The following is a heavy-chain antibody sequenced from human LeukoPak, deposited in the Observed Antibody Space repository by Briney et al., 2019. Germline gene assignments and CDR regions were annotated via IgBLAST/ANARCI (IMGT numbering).Heavy chain of an antibody. J-gene: IGHJ5*02. Sequence: ASVKVSCKASGYTFTSYDINWVRQATGQGLEWMGWMNPNSGNTGYAQKFQGRVTITRNTSISTAYMELSSLRSEDTAVHYCARGLSSFGGVIVGGDWFDPWGQGTLVTVSS. CDR2: MNPNSGNT. D-gene: IGHD3-16*02. CDR3: ARGLSSFGGVIVGGDWFDP. CDR1: GYTFTSYD. V-gene: IGHV1-8*03.